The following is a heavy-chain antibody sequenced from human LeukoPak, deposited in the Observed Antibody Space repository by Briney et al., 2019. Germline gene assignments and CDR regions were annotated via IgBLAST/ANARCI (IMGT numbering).Heavy chain of an antibody. V-gene: IGHV3-23*01. Sequence: GGSLRLSCAASGFTFSSYAMSWVRQAPGKGLEWVSVISGSGGSTYYADSVKGRFTISRDNSKNTLYLQMNSLRAEDTAVYYCAKKGWIAVAGIDYWGQGTLVTVSS. J-gene: IGHJ4*02. CDR3: AKKGWIAVAGIDY. CDR2: ISGSGGST. CDR1: GFTFSSYA. D-gene: IGHD6-19*01.